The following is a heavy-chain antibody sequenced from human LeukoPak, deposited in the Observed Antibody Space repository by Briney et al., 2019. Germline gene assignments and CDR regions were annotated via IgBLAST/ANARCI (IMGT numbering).Heavy chain of an antibody. J-gene: IGHJ4*02. CDR1: GFTFSSYS. V-gene: IGHV3-21*01. Sequence: PGGSLRLSCAASGFTFSSYSMNWVRKAPGKGLEWVSSISSSSSYIYYADSVKGRFTISRDNAKNSLYLQMNSLRAEDTAVYYCARECSGGSCYEDYWGQGTLVTVSS. CDR2: ISSSSSYI. D-gene: IGHD2-15*01. CDR3: ARECSGGSCYEDY.